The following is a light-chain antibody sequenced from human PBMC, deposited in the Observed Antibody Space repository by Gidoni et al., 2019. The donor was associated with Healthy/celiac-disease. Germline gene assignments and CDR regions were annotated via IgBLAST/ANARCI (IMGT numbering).Light chain of an antibody. V-gene: IGKV1-5*03. J-gene: IGKJ2*01. CDR3: QQYNSYPYT. Sequence: DIQMTQSPSTLSASVGYRVTITCRASQSISSWLAWYQQKPGKAHKLLIYKASSLESGVPSRFSGSGSGTEFTLTISSLQPDDFATYYCQQYNSYPYTFGQGTKLEIK. CDR2: KAS. CDR1: QSISSW.